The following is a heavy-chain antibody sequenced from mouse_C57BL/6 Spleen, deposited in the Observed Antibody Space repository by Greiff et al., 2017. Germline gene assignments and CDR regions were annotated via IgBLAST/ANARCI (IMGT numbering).Heavy chain of an antibody. Sequence: QVQLQQPGAELVKPGASVKMSCKASGYTFTSYWITWVKQRPGQGLEWIGDIYPDSGSTNYNEKFKSKATLTVDTSSSTAYMQLSSLTSEDSAVYYCATETAQATSLFAYWGQGTLVTVSA. CDR3: ATETAQATSLFAY. J-gene: IGHJ3*01. D-gene: IGHD3-2*02. CDR1: GYTFTSYW. V-gene: IGHV1-55*01. CDR2: IYPDSGST.